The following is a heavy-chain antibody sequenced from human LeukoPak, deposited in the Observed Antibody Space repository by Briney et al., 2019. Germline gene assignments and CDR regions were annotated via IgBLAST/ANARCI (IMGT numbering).Heavy chain of an antibody. CDR3: ARDNVGATNFDY. CDR2: ISGSGGST. CDR1: GFTFSSYA. D-gene: IGHD1-26*01. Sequence: GGSLRLSCAASGFTFSSYAMSWVRQAPGKGLEWVSAISGSGGSTYYADSVKGRFTISRDNAKNSLYLQMNSLRAEDAAVYYCARDNVGATNFDYWGQGTLVTVSS. V-gene: IGHV3-23*01. J-gene: IGHJ4*02.